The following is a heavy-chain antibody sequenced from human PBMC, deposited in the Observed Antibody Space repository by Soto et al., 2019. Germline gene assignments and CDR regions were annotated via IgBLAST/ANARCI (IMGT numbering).Heavy chain of an antibody. CDR1: GGTFSDYA. CDR2: ISPLTETP. V-gene: IGHV1-69*01. J-gene: IGHJ4*02. CDR3: AIGTRSSWSCDF. Sequence: QVQVVQSGAEVKKPGSSVKVSCKASGGTFSDYAISWVRQAPGQGLEWMGGISPLTETPVYAQTVQGRLTISADEVTSVAYMELSTLRSDDTAVYYCAIGTRSSWSCDFWGQGTLVTVSS. D-gene: IGHD6-13*01.